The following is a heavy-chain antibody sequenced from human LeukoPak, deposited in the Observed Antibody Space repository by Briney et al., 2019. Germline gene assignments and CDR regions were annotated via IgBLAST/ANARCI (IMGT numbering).Heavy chain of an antibody. CDR2: IRYDGSNK. J-gene: IGHJ4*02. V-gene: IGHV3-30*02. CDR1: GFTFSSYG. D-gene: IGHD6-6*01. CDR3: AKVEPPYSSSRGIDY. Sequence: RGSLRLSCAASGFTFSSYGMHWVRQAPGKGLEWVAFIRYDGSNKYYADSVKGRFTISRDNSKNTLYLQMNSLRAEDTAVYYCAKVEPPYSSSRGIDYWGQGTLVTVSS.